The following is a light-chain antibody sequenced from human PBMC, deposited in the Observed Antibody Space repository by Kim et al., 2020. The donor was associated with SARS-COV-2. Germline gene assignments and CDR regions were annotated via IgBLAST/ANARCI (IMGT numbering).Light chain of an antibody. Sequence: PGESATLSGRASQSIDTYVAWYQQRPGQAPRLLVYDASNRATGVPDRFSGSGSGTDFTLTISSLEPEDFSTYYCQQRNSWPPAVTFGGGTKVDIK. CDR2: DAS. CDR1: QSIDTY. V-gene: IGKV3-11*01. CDR3: QQRNSWPPAVT. J-gene: IGKJ4*01.